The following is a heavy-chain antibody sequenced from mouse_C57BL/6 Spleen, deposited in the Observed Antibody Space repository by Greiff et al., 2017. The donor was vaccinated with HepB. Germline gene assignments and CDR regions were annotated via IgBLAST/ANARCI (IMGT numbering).Heavy chain of an antibody. CDR2: ISDGGSYT. CDR1: GFTFSSYA. J-gene: IGHJ2*01. V-gene: IGHV5-4*01. D-gene: IGHD4-1*01. Sequence: EVHLVESGGGLVKPGGSLKLSCAASGFTFSSYAMSWVRQTPEKRLEWVATISDGGSYTYYPDNVKGRFTISRDNAKNNLYLQMSHLKSEDTAMYYCARDQSGYYFDYWGQGTTLTVSS. CDR3: ARDQSGYYFDY.